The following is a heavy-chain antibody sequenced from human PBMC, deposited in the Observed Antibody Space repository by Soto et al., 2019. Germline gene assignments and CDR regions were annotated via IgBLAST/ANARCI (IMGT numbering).Heavy chain of an antibody. CDR3: ARGGSNSGQGFDH. CDR1: GYSFISSV. D-gene: IGHD6-19*01. CDR2: ISAYNGNT. V-gene: IGHV1-18*01. J-gene: IGHJ5*02. Sequence: GASVKVSCKASGYSFISSVISWVRQAPGQGLEWMGWISAYNGNTNYAQKLQGRVTMTTDTSTSTVYMELRSLTSDDTAVYYCARGGSNSGQGFDHWGLGTQVTVSS.